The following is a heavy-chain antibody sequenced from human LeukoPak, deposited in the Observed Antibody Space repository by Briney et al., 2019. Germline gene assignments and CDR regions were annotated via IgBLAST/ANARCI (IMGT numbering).Heavy chain of an antibody. V-gene: IGHV3-9*01. CDR2: ISWNSGSI. J-gene: IGHJ6*02. CDR1: GFTFDDYA. Sequence: GRSLRLSCAASGFTFDDYAMHWVRQAPGKGLEWVSGISWNSGSIAYADSVKGRLTISRDRARNSLYLQMDSLRPEDTALYYCAKDTGGNGAYFYAMDVWGQGTSVTVSS. D-gene: IGHD4-23*01. CDR3: AKDTGGNGAYFYAMDV.